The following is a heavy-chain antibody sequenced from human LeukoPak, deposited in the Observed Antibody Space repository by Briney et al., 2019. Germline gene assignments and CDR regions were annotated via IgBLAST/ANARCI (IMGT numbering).Heavy chain of an antibody. CDR2: IIPIFGTA. J-gene: IGHJ3*02. CDR3: ARVNCGGDCYSDRGAFDI. D-gene: IGHD2-21*02. V-gene: IGHV1-69*13. Sequence: SVKVSCKASGGTFSSYAISWVRQAPGQGLEWMGGIIPIFGTANYAQKFQGRVTITADESTSTAYMELSRVRSKDTAVYYCARVNCGGDCYSDRGAFDIWGQGTMVTVSS. CDR1: GGTFSSYA.